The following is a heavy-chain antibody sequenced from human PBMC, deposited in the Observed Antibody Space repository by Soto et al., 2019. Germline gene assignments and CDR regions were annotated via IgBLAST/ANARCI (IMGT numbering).Heavy chain of an antibody. CDR1: GFTFSSYA. J-gene: IGHJ4*02. Sequence: LRLSCAASGFTFSSYAMSWVRQAPGKGLEWVSAISGSGGSTYYADSVKGRFTISRDNSKNTLYLQMNSLRAGDTAVYYCAKDSYLVAVAGSFDYWGQGTLVTVSS. CDR2: ISGSGGST. V-gene: IGHV3-23*01. CDR3: AKDSYLVAVAGSFDY. D-gene: IGHD6-19*01.